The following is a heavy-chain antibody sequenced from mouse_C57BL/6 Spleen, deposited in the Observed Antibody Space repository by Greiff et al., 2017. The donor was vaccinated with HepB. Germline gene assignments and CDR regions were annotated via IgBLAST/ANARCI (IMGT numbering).Heavy chain of an antibody. V-gene: IGHV5-9-1*02. J-gene: IGHJ4*01. Sequence: EVKLMESGEGLVKPGGSLKLSCAASGFTFSSYAMSWVRQTPEKRLEWVAYISSGGDYIYYADTVKGRFTISRDNARNTLYLQMSSLKSEDTAMYYCTRDRGGYSYYAMDYWGQGTSVTVSS. CDR3: TRDRGGYSYYAMDY. CDR2: ISSGGDYI. CDR1: GFTFSSYA. D-gene: IGHD2-3*01.